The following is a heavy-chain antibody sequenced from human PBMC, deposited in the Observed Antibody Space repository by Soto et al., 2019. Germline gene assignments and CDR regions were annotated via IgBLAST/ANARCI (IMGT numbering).Heavy chain of an antibody. J-gene: IGHJ4*02. V-gene: IGHV3-23*01. Sequence: EVQLLESGGGLVQPGGSLRLSCAASGFTFSSYAMSWVRQAPGKGLELVSAISGSGGSTYYADSLNVRFTISRDNSKNTLYLQMNSLRAEDTAVYYCASQPCSSTSCYNYWGQGTLVTVSS. CDR2: ISGSGGST. CDR3: ASQPCSSTSCYNY. CDR1: GFTFSSYA. D-gene: IGHD2-2*02.